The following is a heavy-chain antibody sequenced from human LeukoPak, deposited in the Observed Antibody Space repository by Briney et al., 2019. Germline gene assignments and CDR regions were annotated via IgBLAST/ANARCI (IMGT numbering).Heavy chain of an antibody. CDR3: ARHTSIFGVVMYFDY. D-gene: IGHD3-3*01. Sequence: SETLSLTCAVSGYSISSGYYWGWIRQPPGKGLEWIGSIYHSGSTYYNPSLKSRVTISVDTSKNQFSLKLSSVTAADTAVYYCARHTSIFGVVMYFDYWGQRTLVTVSS. CDR2: IYHSGST. V-gene: IGHV4-38-2*01. J-gene: IGHJ4*02. CDR1: GYSISSGYY.